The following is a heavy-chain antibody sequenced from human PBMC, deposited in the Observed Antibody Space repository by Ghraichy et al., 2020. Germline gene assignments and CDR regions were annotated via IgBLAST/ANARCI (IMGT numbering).Heavy chain of an antibody. CDR3: AKGQRRTTDYGMDV. J-gene: IGHJ6*02. CDR1: GFTFSSYG. CDR2: ISYDGSNK. D-gene: IGHD2/OR15-2a*01. V-gene: IGHV3-30*18. Sequence: GGSLRLSCAASGFTFSSYGMHWVRQAPGKGLEWVAVISYDGSNKYYADSVKGRFTISRDNSKNTLYLQMNSLRAEDTAVYYCAKGQRRTTDYGMDVWGQGTTVTVSS.